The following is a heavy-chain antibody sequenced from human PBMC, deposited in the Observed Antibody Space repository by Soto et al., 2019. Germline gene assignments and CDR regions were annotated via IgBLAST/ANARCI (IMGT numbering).Heavy chain of an antibody. CDR1: GYTFTSYD. CDR3: ARGIMIFGVGSRG. D-gene: IGHD3-3*01. J-gene: IGHJ4*02. CDR2: MHPNSGNT. Sequence: QVKLVQSGAEVKKPGASGKVSGKASGYTFTSYDINWVRQATGQGLEWMGWMHPNSGNTGYAQKFQGRVTMTRNTSISTVYMELSSLRSEDTAVYYCARGIMIFGVGSRGRGQGTLVTVSS. V-gene: IGHV1-8*01.